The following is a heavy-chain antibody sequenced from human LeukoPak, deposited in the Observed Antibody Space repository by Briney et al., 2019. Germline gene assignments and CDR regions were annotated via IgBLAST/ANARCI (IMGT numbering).Heavy chain of an antibody. CDR3: ARVAVAGTYYYYYYMDV. D-gene: IGHD6-19*01. CDR2: IYSRGNT. CDR1: GASISSSSSY. Sequence: SETLSLTCTVSGASISSSSSYWGWIRQPPGKGLEWLGNIYSRGNTYYKPSLKSRVTISVDTSKNQFSLKLSSVTAADTAVYYCARVAVAGTYYYYYYMDVWGKGTTVTVSS. V-gene: IGHV4-39*07. J-gene: IGHJ6*03.